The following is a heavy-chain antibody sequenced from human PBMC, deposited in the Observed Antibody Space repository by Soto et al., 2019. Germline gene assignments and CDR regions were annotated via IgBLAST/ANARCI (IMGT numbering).Heavy chain of an antibody. D-gene: IGHD3-22*01. CDR2: ISGGGVST. CDR3: AKAYYYDSSGYPYWYFDL. J-gene: IGHJ2*01. CDR1: GFTFSSFA. V-gene: IGHV3-23*01. Sequence: VQLLESGGGLVQPGGSLRLSCAASGFTFSSFAMSWVRQAPGKGLERVSAISGGGVSTKYADSVKGRFTISRDNSKNTLYLQMNSLRAEDTAVYYCAKAYYYDSSGYPYWYFDLWGRGTLVTVSS.